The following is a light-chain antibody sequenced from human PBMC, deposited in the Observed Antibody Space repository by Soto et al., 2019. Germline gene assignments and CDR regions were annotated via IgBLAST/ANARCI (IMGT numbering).Light chain of an antibody. CDR3: QQHDHLPLT. V-gene: IGKV1-33*01. Sequence: DIKMTQSPSTLSASVGDRVTITCQASQDISNSLNWYQQKPGRAPNLLIYDACNLQKGVPSRFRGGESGTDFTFAISSLQPEDIATYYCQQHDHLPLTFGEGTKVQIK. CDR2: DAC. CDR1: QDISNS. J-gene: IGKJ4*01.